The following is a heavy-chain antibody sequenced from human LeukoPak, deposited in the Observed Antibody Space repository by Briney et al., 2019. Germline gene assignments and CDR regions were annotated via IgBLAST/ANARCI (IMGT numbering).Heavy chain of an antibody. J-gene: IGHJ5*02. CDR1: GGSISSGNYY. CDR2: IYTSGNT. CDR3: ARGLGYDSIP. V-gene: IGHV4-61*02. Sequence: SETLSLTCTVSGGSISSGNYYWTWIRQPAGKGLEWIGRIYTSGNTNYNPSLKSRVTISVDTSKNQFSLRLSSVTAADTAAYYCARGLGYDSIPWGQGTLVTVSS. D-gene: IGHD3-22*01.